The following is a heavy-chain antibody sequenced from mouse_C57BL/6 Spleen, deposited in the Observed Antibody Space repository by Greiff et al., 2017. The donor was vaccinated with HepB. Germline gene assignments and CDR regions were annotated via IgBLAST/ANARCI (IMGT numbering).Heavy chain of an antibody. CDR1: GYAFSSSW. J-gene: IGHJ3*01. Sequence: VQLQQSGPELVKPGASVKISCKASGYAFSSSWMNWVKQRPGKGLEWIGRIYPGDGDTNYNGKFKGKATLTADKSSSTAYMQLSSLTSEDSAVYFCARPYMMVTWFAYWGQGTLVTVSA. CDR2: IYPGDGDT. CDR3: ARPYMMVTWFAY. V-gene: IGHV1-82*01. D-gene: IGHD2-3*01.